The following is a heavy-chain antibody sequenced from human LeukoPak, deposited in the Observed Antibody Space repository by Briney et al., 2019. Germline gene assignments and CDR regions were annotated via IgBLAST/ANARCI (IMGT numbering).Heavy chain of an antibody. CDR2: IYYSGST. J-gene: IGHJ4*02. D-gene: IGHD6-19*01. Sequence: SETLSLTCTVSGGSISSYYWSWIRQPPGQGLEWIGDIYYSGSTNYNPSLKRRVTISVDTSKNQFSLKLSSVTAADTAAYYCARTPSLLYSSGWYWVDYWGQGTLVTVSS. CDR3: ARTPSLLYSSGWYWVDY. CDR1: GGSISSYY. V-gene: IGHV4-59*01.